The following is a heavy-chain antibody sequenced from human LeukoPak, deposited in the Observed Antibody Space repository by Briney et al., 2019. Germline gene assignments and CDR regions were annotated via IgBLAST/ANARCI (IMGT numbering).Heavy chain of an antibody. CDR1: GGSFSGYY. Sequence: SETLSLTCAVYGGSFSGYYWSWIRQPPGKGLEWIEEINHSGSTNYNPSLKSRVTISVDTSKNQFSLKLSSVTAADTAVYYCARRELYYDFWSGRNWFDPWGQGTLVTVSS. CDR2: INHSGST. J-gene: IGHJ5*02. V-gene: IGHV4-34*01. D-gene: IGHD3-3*01. CDR3: ARRELYYDFWSGRNWFDP.